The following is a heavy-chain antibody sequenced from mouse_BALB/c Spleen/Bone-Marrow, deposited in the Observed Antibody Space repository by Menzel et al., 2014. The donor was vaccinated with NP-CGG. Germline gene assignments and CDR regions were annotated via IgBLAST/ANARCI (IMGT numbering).Heavy chain of an antibody. V-gene: IGHV1-14*01. D-gene: IGHD2-14*01. CDR2: INPYNDGT. J-gene: IGHJ3*01. CDR3: ASGRYGFAY. CDR1: GYTFXSYV. Sequence: EVKLMESGPELVKPGASVKMSCKASGYTFXSYVMHWVKQKPGQGLEWIGYINPYNDGTKYNEKFKGKATLTSDKSSSTAYMELSSLTSEDSAVYYCASGRYGFAYWGQGTLVTVCA.